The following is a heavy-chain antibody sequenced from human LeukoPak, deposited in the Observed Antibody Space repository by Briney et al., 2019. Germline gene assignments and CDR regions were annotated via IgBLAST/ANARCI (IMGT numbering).Heavy chain of an antibody. V-gene: IGHV1-69*01. CDR3: AREQFSAAPRDAFDI. CDR2: IIPIFGTA. J-gene: IGHJ3*02. D-gene: IGHD2-15*01. Sequence: GASVKVSCKASGGTFSSYAISWVRQAPGQGLEWMGGIIPIFGTANYAQKFQGRVTITADESTSTAYMELSSLRSEDTAVYYCAREQFSAAPRDAFDIRGQGTMVTVSS. CDR1: GGTFSSYA.